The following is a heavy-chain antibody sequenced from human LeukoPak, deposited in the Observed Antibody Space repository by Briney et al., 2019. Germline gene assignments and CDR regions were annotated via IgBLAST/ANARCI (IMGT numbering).Heavy chain of an antibody. Sequence: ASVKVSCKASGYTFTGYYMHWVRQAPGQGLEWMGVINPSGTGTSYAQKFQGRITMSRDTSTSTVYMELSSLRSEDKAFYYCATDHSMANTAWWFDPWGQGTLVTVSS. V-gene: IGHV1-46*01. CDR1: GYTFTGYY. D-gene: IGHD5-24*01. CDR2: INPSGTGT. J-gene: IGHJ5*02. CDR3: ATDHSMANTAWWFDP.